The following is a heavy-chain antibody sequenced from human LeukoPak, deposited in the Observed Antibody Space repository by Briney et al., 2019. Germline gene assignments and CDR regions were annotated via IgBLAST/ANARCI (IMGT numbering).Heavy chain of an antibody. CDR3: ARVAAGIGFFQH. V-gene: IGHV4-61*09. D-gene: IGHD6-13*01. CDR2: IYTPGST. Sequence: TLSLTCTVSGGSISSGSYYWSWIRQPAGKGLEWIGHIYTPGSTNYNPSLKSRVTISIDMSRNQLSLKVTSATAADTAVYYCARVAAGIGFFQHWGQGTLVTVSS. J-gene: IGHJ1*01. CDR1: GGSISSGSYY.